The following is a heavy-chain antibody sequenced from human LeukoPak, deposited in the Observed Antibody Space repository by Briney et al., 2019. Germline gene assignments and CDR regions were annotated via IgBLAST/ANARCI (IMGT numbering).Heavy chain of an antibody. Sequence: ASVKVSCKAFGNTFTGYYIHWVRQALGQGLEWLEWINPNSGGTNYAQKFQGRVTMTRDTSISTAYMELSRLRSDDTAVYYCARSYYYGSGSDFDYWGQGTLVTVSS. CDR1: GNTFTGYY. CDR3: ARSYYYGSGSDFDY. D-gene: IGHD3-10*01. V-gene: IGHV1-2*02. J-gene: IGHJ4*02. CDR2: INPNSGGT.